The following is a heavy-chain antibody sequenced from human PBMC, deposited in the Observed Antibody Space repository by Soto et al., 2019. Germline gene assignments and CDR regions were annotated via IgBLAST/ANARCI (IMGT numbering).Heavy chain of an antibody. V-gene: IGHV4-31*03. CDR1: GGSIASGGYY. CDR2: IYYSGVT. J-gene: IGHJ5*02. D-gene: IGHD2-15*01. Sequence: PSGTLSLTCTVSGGSIASGGYYCGWIRQHPGKGLEWIGYIYYSGVTYHNPSLKSRVTISVDTSKNQFSLKLSSVTAADTAVYYCAREDCSGGSCFPPLWFAPWGKGTLVTLS. CDR3: AREDCSGGSCFPPLWFAP.